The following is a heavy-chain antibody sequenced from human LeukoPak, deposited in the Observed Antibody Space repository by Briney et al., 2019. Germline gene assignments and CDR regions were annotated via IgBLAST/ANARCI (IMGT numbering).Heavy chain of an antibody. CDR3: ARSLLYGSGSYYNVDWFDP. CDR2: IYYSGST. Sequence: PSETLSLTCTVSGGSISSSSYYWGWIRQPPGKGLEWIGSIYYSGSTYYNPSLKSRVTISVDTSKNQFSLKLSSVTAADTAVYYCARSLLYGSGSYYNVDWFDPWGQGTLVTVSS. J-gene: IGHJ5*02. D-gene: IGHD3-10*01. CDR1: GGSISSSSYY. V-gene: IGHV4-39*01.